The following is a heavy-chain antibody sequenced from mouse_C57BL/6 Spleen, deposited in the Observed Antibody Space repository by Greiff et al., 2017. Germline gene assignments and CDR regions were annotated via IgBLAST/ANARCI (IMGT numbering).Heavy chain of an antibody. CDR1: GYTFTSYW. V-gene: IGHV1-61*01. CDR3: ARGITTVDYYAMDY. J-gene: IGHJ4*01. CDR2: IYPSDSET. Sequence: VQLQQPGAELVRPGSSVKLSCKASGYTFTSYWMDWVKQRPGQGLEWIGNIYPSDSETHYNQKFKDKATLTVDKSSSTAYMQLSSLTSEDSAVYYCARGITTVDYYAMDYWGQGTSVTVSS. D-gene: IGHD1-1*01.